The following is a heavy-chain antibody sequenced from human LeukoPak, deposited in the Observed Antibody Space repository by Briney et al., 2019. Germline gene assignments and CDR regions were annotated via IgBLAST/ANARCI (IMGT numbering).Heavy chain of an antibody. J-gene: IGHJ4*02. CDR1: GGTFSSYT. D-gene: IGHD2-2*01. V-gene: IGHV1-69*02. Sequence: GSSVKVSCKASGGTFSSYTISWVRQAPGQGLEWMGRIIPILGIANYAQKFQGRVTITADESTSTAYMELSSLRSEDTAVYYCAIDSTDIVVVPALDYWGQGTLVTVSS. CDR3: AIDSTDIVVVPALDY. CDR2: IIPILGIA.